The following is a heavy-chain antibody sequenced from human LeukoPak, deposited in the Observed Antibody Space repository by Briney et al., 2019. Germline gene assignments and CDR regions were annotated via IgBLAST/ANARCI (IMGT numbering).Heavy chain of an antibody. CDR2: MYSGGDT. J-gene: IGHJ4*02. CDR1: GFTVSSNH. CDR3: ARVWEISFDS. D-gene: IGHD3-16*02. Sequence: GGSLSLSCAASGFTVSSNHMSWVRQAPGKGLECVSVMYSGGDTYYADSVKGRFTFSRDNSKNTLYLQMNSLRAEDTAVYYCARVWEISFDSWGQGSLVTVSA. V-gene: IGHV3-53*01.